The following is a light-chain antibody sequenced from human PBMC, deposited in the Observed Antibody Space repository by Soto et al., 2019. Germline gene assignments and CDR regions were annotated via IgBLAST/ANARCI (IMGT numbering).Light chain of an antibody. J-gene: IGKJ4*01. CDR3: QQYERYPLT. V-gene: IGKV1-5*03. Sequence: DIQMTQSPSTLSASVGDRVIITCRASQSVSGWLAWYRQKPGKAPELLIYSASTLETGVPSRFSGSGSGTDFTHTVSSLQREDFATYYCQQYERYPLTFGGGTKVEIK. CDR1: QSVSGW. CDR2: SAS.